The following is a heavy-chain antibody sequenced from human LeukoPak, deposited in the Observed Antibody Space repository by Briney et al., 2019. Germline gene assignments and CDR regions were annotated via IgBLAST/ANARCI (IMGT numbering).Heavy chain of an antibody. CDR2: ISYDGSNK. J-gene: IGHJ4*02. V-gene: IGHV3-30*04. CDR1: GFTFSSYA. CDR3: XRGGSELLEQGALGY. Sequence: RGSLRLSCAASGFTFSSYAMHWVRQAPGKGLEWVAVISYDGSNKYYADSVKGRFTISRDNSKNTLYLQMNSLRAEDTAVYYXXRGGSELLEQGALGYWGQGTLVTVSS. D-gene: IGHD1-26*01.